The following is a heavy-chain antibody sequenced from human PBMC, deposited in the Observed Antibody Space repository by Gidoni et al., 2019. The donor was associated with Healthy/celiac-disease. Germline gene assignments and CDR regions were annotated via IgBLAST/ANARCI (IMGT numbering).Heavy chain of an antibody. V-gene: IGHV4-61*02. D-gene: IGHD1-26*01. Sequence: QVQLQESGPGLVKPSQTLSLTCTVSGGSISSGSYYWSWIRQPAGKGLEWIGRIYTSGSTNYNPSLKSRVTISVDTSKNQFSLKLSSVTAADTAVYYCARDGIGGPFDYWGQGTLVTVSS. CDR3: ARDGIGGPFDY. J-gene: IGHJ4*02. CDR2: IYTSGST. CDR1: GGSISSGSYY.